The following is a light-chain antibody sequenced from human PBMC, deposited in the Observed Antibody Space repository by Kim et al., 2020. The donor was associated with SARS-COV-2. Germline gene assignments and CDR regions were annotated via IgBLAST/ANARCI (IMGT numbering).Light chain of an antibody. CDR3: ATWDDSLDVWM. J-gene: IGLJ3*02. V-gene: IGLV1-44*01. Sequence: QSVLTQPPSASGTPGQRVTISCSGSSSNIGRNTVNWYQQFPGTAPQLLIDTDDRRPSGVSDRVSCPKSGTSASLAISALRSEDEADYYCATWDDSLDVWMFGGGTQLTVL. CDR1: SSNIGRNT. CDR2: TDD.